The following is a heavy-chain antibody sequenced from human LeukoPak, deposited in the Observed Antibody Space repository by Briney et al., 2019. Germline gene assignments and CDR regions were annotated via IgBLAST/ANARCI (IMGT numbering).Heavy chain of an antibody. J-gene: IGHJ4*02. D-gene: IGHD6-19*01. V-gene: IGHV3-23*01. CDR1: GFTFSNYA. CDR3: AKDRYSSGWSQDY. CDR2: ISGSGGST. Sequence: PGGSLRLSCAASGFTFSNYAMSWVRQAPGKGLEWVSAISGSGGSTYYADSVKGRFTISRDNSKNTLYLQMNSLRAEDAAVYYCAKDRYSSGWSQDYWGQGTLVTVSS.